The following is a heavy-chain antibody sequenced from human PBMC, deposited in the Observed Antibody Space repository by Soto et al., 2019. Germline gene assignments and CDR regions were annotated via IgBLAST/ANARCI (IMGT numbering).Heavy chain of an antibody. CDR2: ISYDGASK. CDR3: VRMWDLPPTQPHYYYGMDV. Sequence: QMQLVESGGGVVQPGKSLRLSCAASGFTFSTYAMHWVRQAPGKGLEWVAVISYDGASKYYADSVKGRFTISRDNSRNTLYLQMNSLGTDDTAVYHCVRMWDLPPTQPHYYYGMDVWGQGTTITVSS. CDR1: GFTFSTYA. V-gene: IGHV3-30-3*01. J-gene: IGHJ6*02. D-gene: IGHD1-26*01.